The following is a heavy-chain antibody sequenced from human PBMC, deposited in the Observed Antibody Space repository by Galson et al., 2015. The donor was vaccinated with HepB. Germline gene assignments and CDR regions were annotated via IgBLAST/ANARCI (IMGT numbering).Heavy chain of an antibody. D-gene: IGHD1-26*01. J-gene: IGHJ4*02. Sequence: SLRLSCAASGFTFSSSAISWVRQAPGRGLEWVSAISSSGDDTYYADSVKGRFTISRDNSKNTLYLQMNSLRAEDTAIYYCARLVGATFWGQGTLVTVSS. V-gene: IGHV3-23*01. CDR3: ARLVGATF. CDR1: GFTFSSSA. CDR2: ISSSGDDT.